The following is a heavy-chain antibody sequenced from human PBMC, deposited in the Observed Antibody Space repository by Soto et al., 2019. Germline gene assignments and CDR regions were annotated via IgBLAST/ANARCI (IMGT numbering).Heavy chain of an antibody. V-gene: IGHV1-2*04. CDR1: GYTFTDYY. CDR2: INPNSGGT. D-gene: IGHD3-10*01. J-gene: IGHJ4*02. Sequence: QVQLVQSGAEVKKPGASVKVSCKASGYTFTDYYLHWVRPAPGQGLEWMGWINPNSGGTHYAQKFQGWVTMTRDTSITTAYMALNRVTSDDTAVYYCARDWGHYYGSGSFTSPHPAAIWGQGTRVTVSS. CDR3: ARDWGHYYGSGSFTSPHPAAI.